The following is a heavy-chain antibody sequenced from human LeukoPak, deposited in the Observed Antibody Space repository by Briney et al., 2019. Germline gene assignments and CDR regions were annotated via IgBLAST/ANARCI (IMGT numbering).Heavy chain of an antibody. Sequence: GGSLRLSCAASGFTFSRYSMNWVRQAPGKGLEWVSSISSSSSYIYYADSVKGRFTISRDNAKNSLYLQMNSLRAEDTAVYYCARVIVGGCSGGSCYSYYYYGMDVWGQGTTVTVSS. J-gene: IGHJ6*02. CDR2: ISSSSSYI. CDR1: GFTFSRYS. CDR3: ARVIVGGCSGGSCYSYYYYGMDV. V-gene: IGHV3-21*01. D-gene: IGHD2-15*01.